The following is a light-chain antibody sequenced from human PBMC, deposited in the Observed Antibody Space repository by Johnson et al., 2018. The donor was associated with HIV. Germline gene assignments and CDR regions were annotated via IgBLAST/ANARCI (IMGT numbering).Light chain of an antibody. V-gene: IGLV1-51*01. CDR3: GTWDSSLSAHYV. Sequence: QSVLTQPASVSAASGQKVNISCSGSNSNIGSYYVSWYQHLPGTAPKLLIYDNTKRPSGIPDRFSGSKSGTSATLAITGLQTGDEADYYCGTWDSSLSAHYVFGTGTKVTVL. CDR1: NSNIGSYY. J-gene: IGLJ1*01. CDR2: DNT.